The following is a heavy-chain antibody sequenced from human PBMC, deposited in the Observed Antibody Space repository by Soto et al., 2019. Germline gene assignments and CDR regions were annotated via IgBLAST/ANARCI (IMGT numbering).Heavy chain of an antibody. CDR3: TSGLDDAKIHH. CDR1: GFTVRSHY. Sequence: SRKISCAGSGFTVRSHYMTWVRQAPGRGLEWVTFIHPSGDTFYADSVKGRFAISRDTSKNTLSLQMNSLRVEDTAVYYCTSGLDDAKIHHWGQGTLVTVSS. J-gene: IGHJ1*01. CDR2: IHPSGDT. V-gene: IGHV3-66*01. D-gene: IGHD1-1*01.